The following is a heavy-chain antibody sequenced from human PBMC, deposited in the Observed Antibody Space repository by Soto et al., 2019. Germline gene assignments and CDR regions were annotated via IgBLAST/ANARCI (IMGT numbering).Heavy chain of an antibody. CDR2: IKEDGSDK. CDR1: GFTFNTYW. CDR3: ARFTRGSSGDY. Sequence: XGSLGLSCVASGFTFNTYWMSWVRQAPGKGLEWVANIKEDGSDKYYVDSVKGRFTISRDNAKNLLYLQMNSPGAGDTAMYYCARFTRGSSGDYWGQGTLVTVSS. J-gene: IGHJ4*02. D-gene: IGHD6-25*01. V-gene: IGHV3-7*01.